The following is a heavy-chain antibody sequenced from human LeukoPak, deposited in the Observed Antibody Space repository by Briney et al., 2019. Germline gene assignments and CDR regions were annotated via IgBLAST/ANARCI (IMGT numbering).Heavy chain of an antibody. CDR3: ARGRGGVFIGY. Sequence: SETLSRTCAVYGGSFSGYYWSWIRQPPGKGLEWIGEINHSGSTNYNPSLKSRVTISVDTSKNQFSLKLSSVTAADTAVYYCARGRGGVFIGYWGQGTLVTVSS. J-gene: IGHJ4*02. CDR2: INHSGST. CDR1: GGSFSGYY. V-gene: IGHV4-34*01. D-gene: IGHD2-8*02.